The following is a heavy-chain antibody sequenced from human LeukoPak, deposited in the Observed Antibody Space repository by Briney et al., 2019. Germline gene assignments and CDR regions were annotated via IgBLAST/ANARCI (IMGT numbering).Heavy chain of an antibody. J-gene: IGHJ5*01. Sequence: GGSLRLSCAASGFTFSASAIHWVRLASGKGLEWVGRIRSKANSYATAYAASVKGRFTISRDDSKNTAYLQMDSLKTEDTAVYYCTSVVVTASADSWGQGTLVTVSS. CDR1: GFTFSASA. CDR2: IRSKANSYAT. CDR3: TSVVVTASADS. V-gene: IGHV3-73*01. D-gene: IGHD2-21*02.